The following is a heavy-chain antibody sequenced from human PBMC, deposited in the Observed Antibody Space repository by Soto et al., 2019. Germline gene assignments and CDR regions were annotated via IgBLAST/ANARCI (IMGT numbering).Heavy chain of an antibody. Sequence: GGSLRLSCAASGFGFSSFSMNWVRQAPGKGLEWVSYISRSGDTIYYADSVKGRFTLSRDSAKNSLHLQMNGLRVEDTAVYYCARNLNWAFDYWGQGTLVTVSS. D-gene: IGHD7-27*01. CDR1: GFGFSSFS. V-gene: IGHV3-48*04. CDR3: ARNLNWAFDY. J-gene: IGHJ4*02. CDR2: ISRSGDTI.